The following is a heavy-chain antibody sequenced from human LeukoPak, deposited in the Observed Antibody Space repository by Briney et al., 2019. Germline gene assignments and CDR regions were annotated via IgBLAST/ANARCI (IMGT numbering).Heavy chain of an antibody. D-gene: IGHD2-2*01. CDR2: INHSGSP. Sequence: SETLSLTCAVYGVSFSGYYWSWLRQPPGKGLEGLGDINHSGSPNYNPPLKSRVTISVDTSKTQFSLKLSSVAAADTAVYYCARGLGSTSFAFDIWGQGTMVTVSS. CDR3: ARGLGSTSFAFDI. CDR1: GVSFSGYY. J-gene: IGHJ3*02. V-gene: IGHV4-34*01.